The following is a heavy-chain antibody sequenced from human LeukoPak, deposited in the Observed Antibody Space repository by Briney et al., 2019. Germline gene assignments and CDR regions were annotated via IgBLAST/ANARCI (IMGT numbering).Heavy chain of an antibody. Sequence: ASVKVSCKASGYTFTGYYMHWVRQAPGQGLEWMGWINPNSGGTNYAQKFQGWVTMTRDTSISTAYMELSRLRSDDTAVYYCARGISMVRGVITNFDYWGQGTLVTVPS. CDR2: INPNSGGT. J-gene: IGHJ4*02. CDR3: ARGISMVRGVITNFDY. D-gene: IGHD3-10*01. CDR1: GYTFTGYY. V-gene: IGHV1-2*04.